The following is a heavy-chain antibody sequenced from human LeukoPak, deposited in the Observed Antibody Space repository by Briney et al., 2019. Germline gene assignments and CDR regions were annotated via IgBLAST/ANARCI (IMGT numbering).Heavy chain of an antibody. CDR2: IYPGDSDT. CDR1: GYCFASYW. CDR3: ARRFLISTSPAFDAFDI. J-gene: IGHJ3*02. Sequence: GESLKISCKGAGYCFASYWIGWVRQMPGKGLDWMGIIYPGDSDTRYSPSFQGQVTISADKSISTAYLQWSSLKASDTAMYYCARRFLISTSPAFDAFDIWGQGTMVTVSS. D-gene: IGHD2-21*01. V-gene: IGHV5-51*01.